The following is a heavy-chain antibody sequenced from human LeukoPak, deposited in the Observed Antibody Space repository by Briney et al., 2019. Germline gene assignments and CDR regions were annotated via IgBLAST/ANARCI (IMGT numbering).Heavy chain of an antibody. CDR2: IIPIFGTA. J-gene: IGHJ4*02. CDR1: GGTFSSYA. CDR3: ARGQDSYGRSDY. V-gene: IGHV1-69*13. Sequence: ASVKVSCKASGGTFSSYAISWVRQAPGQGLEWMGGIIPIFGTANYALKFQGRVTITADESTSTAYMELSSLRSEDTAVYYCARGQDSYGRSDYWGQGTLVTVSS. D-gene: IGHD5-18*01.